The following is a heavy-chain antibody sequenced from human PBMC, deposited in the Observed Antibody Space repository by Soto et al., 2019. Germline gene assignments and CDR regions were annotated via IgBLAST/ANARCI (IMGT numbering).Heavy chain of an antibody. V-gene: IGHV3-30*03. D-gene: IGHD2-2*01. CDR1: GFTFTDSG. J-gene: IGHJ6*02. CDR2: ISYGGSNK. Sequence: QVQLVEAGGGVVQSGRSLRLSCAASGFTFTDSGIHWVRQAPGKGLEWVALISYGGSNKYYGDSVKGRFTITSANYKNTRTSHMNSLTTEETAVYDCAGIVPAARLNYYYGMDVWGQGTTVIVSS. CDR3: AGIVPAARLNYYYGMDV.